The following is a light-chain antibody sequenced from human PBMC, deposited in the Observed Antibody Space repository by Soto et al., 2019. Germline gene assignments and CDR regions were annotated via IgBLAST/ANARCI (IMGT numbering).Light chain of an antibody. CDR1: SSNIGAGFG. CDR2: TYS. J-gene: IGLJ1*01. V-gene: IGLV1-40*01. Sequence: QPVLTQPPSVSGAPGQRVTISCTGSSSNIGAGFGVHWYQQLPGAAPKLLIYTYSNRPSGVPDRFSGSKSGTSASLAITGLQAGDEGDYYCQSYDSSLNGYVFGSGTKVTVL. CDR3: QSYDSSLNGYV.